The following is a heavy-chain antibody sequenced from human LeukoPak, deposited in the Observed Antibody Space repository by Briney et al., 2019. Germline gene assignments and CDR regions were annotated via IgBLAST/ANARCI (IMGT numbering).Heavy chain of an antibody. CDR3: AKTEGLVIHGPIIQYFDY. CDR1: GFTFSSYA. Sequence: GGSLRLSCAASGFTFSSYAMSWVRQAPGKGLEWVSAIRGSGGSTYYADSVKGRFTISRDNSKNTLYLQMNSLRAEDTAVYYCAKTEGLVIHGPIIQYFDYWGQGTLVTVSS. J-gene: IGHJ4*02. D-gene: IGHD3-16*02. CDR2: IRGSGGST. V-gene: IGHV3-23*01.